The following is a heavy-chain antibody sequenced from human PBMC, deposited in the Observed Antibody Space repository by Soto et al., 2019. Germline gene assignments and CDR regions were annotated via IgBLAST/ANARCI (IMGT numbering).Heavy chain of an antibody. Sequence: EVQLVESGGGLAQPGRSLRLSCAASGFTFDDYAMHWVRQAPGKGLEWVSGISWNSGFIGYADSVKGRFTISRDNAKKSLYLQMNSLRAEDTALYYCAKDRLWGGTFYYYGMDVWGQGTTVTVSS. CDR2: ISWNSGFI. V-gene: IGHV3-9*01. CDR3: AKDRLWGGTFYYYGMDV. J-gene: IGHJ6*02. CDR1: GFTFDDYA. D-gene: IGHD3-16*01.